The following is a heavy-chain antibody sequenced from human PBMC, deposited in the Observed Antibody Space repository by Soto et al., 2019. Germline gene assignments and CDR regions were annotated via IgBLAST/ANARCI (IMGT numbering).Heavy chain of an antibody. CDR2: IYYSGDT. J-gene: IGHJ4*02. CDR1: GGSISSYS. Sequence: SETLSLTCTVSGGSISSYSWSWIRQPPGKGLEWIGYIYYSGDTNYNPSLKSRVTISVDTSKNQFSLKLSSVTAADTAVYYCARTGAGTLLIDYWGQGTLVTVSS. CDR3: ARTGAGTLLIDY. D-gene: IGHD1-1*01. V-gene: IGHV4-59*12.